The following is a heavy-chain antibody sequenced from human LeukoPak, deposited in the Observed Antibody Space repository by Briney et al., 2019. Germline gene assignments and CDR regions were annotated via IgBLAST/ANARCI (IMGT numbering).Heavy chain of an antibody. CDR1: GFTFTSYW. Sequence: GGSLRLSCAASGFTFTSYWMHWVRQAPGKGLVWVSRIDSGGSGISYADPVKGRFTISRDNSKNTLYLQMNSLRAEDTAVYYCAKDTVVRGVYLEYWGQGTLGTVSS. CDR2: IDSGGSGI. CDR3: AKDTVVRGVYLEY. V-gene: IGHV3-74*01. J-gene: IGHJ4*02. D-gene: IGHD3-10*01.